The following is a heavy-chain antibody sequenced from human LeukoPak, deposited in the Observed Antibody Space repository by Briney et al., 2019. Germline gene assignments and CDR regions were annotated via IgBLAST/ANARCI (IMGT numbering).Heavy chain of an antibody. CDR2: ISAYNGNT. CDR3: ARDWDIAAAGKFDY. CDR1: GYTFTSYG. D-gene: IGHD6-13*01. V-gene: IGHV1-18*04. Sequence: GASVKVSCKASGYTFTSYGISWVRQAPGQGLEWMGWISAYNGNTNYAQKLQGRVTMTTDTSTSTAYMELRSLRSVDTAVYYCARDWDIAAAGKFDYWGQGTLVTVSS. J-gene: IGHJ4*02.